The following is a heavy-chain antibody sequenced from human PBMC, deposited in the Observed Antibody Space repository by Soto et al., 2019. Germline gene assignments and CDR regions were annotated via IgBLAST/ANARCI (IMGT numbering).Heavy chain of an antibody. CDR3: AKGQATTTALDN. D-gene: IGHD4-17*01. J-gene: IGHJ4*02. Sequence: GGSLRLSCAASGFTFSRDGMSWVRQAPGKGLEWGSLITDNGGSTYYADSVKGRFTISRDNTKNTLFLQMNSLRAEDTAVYYCAKGQATTTALDNWGQGALVTGSS. CDR1: GFTFSRDG. V-gene: IGHV3-23*01. CDR2: ITDNGGST.